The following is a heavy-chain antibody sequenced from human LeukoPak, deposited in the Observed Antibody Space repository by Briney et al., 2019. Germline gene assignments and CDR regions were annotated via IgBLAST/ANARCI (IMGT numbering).Heavy chain of an antibody. CDR2: IWYDGSKK. D-gene: IGHD3-9*01. Sequence: RGSLRLSCAASGFTFSTYGVHWVRQPPGKGLEWVAVIWYDGSKKYYADSVKGRFTISRDNSKNTLYLQINSLRDEDTAVYYCARDIQYFEILTGYSALGYWGQGTLVTVSS. J-gene: IGHJ4*02. CDR1: GFTFSTYG. CDR3: ARDIQYFEILTGYSALGY. V-gene: IGHV3-33*01.